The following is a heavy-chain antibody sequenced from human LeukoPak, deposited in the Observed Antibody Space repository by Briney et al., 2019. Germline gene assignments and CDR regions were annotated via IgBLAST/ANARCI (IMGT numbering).Heavy chain of an antibody. Sequence: PGESLKISCKVSGYSFTSYCIGWVRQMPGKGLEWMGIIYPGDSSPTYSPSFQGQVTISVDKSTNTAYLQWSSLQASDTAMYYCGMSGDRVPLQDDVFDVWGQGTMVTVST. V-gene: IGHV5-51*01. CDR2: IYPGDSSP. J-gene: IGHJ3*01. CDR3: GMSGDRVPLQDDVFDV. CDR1: GYSFTSYC. D-gene: IGHD1-26*01.